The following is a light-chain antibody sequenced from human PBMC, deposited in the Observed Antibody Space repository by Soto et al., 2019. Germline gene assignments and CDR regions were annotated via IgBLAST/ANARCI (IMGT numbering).Light chain of an antibody. J-gene: IGKJ1*01. CDR3: QQYGTSPRT. CDR1: QSVSSR. V-gene: IGKV3-20*01. Sequence: EIVLTQSPATLSVSPGERATLSCRASQSVSSRLAWYQQKLGQAPRLLIYGASNRATGIPDKFSGSGSGTDFTLTISRLEPEDFAVYYCQQYGTSPRTFGQGTKVDIK. CDR2: GAS.